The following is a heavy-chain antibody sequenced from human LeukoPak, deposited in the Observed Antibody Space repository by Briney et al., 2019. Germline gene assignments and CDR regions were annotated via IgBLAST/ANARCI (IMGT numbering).Heavy chain of an antibody. CDR1: GFTFSDYY. CDR3: ARPLYYSSWYFDP. Sequence: GGSLRLSCAASGFTFSDYYMSWIRQAPGKGLEWVSSITSSSSYIYYADSLKGRFTISRDNAKNTLYLQMNSLRAEDTAVYYCARPLYYSSWYFDPWGQGTLVTVSS. D-gene: IGHD6-13*01. CDR2: ITSSSSYI. J-gene: IGHJ5*02. V-gene: IGHV3-11*06.